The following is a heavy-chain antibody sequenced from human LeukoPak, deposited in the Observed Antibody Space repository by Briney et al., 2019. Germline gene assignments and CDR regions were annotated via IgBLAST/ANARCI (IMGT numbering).Heavy chain of an antibody. CDR1: GYSFTSYW. CDR2: IYPGDSDT. CDR3: ARQGYYGSGSYYTDAFDI. Sequence: GESLKIPCKGSGYSFTSYWIGWVRQMPGKGLEWMGIIYPGDSDTRYSPSFQGQVTISADKSISTAYLQWSSLKASDTAMYYCARQGYYGSGSYYTDAFDIWGQGTMVTVSS. V-gene: IGHV5-51*01. J-gene: IGHJ3*02. D-gene: IGHD3-10*01.